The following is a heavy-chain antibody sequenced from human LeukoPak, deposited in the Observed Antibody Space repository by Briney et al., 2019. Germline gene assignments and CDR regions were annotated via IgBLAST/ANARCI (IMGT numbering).Heavy chain of an antibody. Sequence: PGGSLRLSCAASGFTFSSYTVSWVRQAPGKGLEWVSGITGTGGNTYYADSVKGRFTISRDNSKNTLYLQMNRLRAEDTAIYYCMKDALISYRGAWSHSDYWGQGTLVTVSS. V-gene: IGHV3-23*01. CDR3: MKDALISYRGAWSHSDY. CDR2: ITGTGGNT. CDR1: GFTFSSYT. J-gene: IGHJ4*02. D-gene: IGHD2-2*01.